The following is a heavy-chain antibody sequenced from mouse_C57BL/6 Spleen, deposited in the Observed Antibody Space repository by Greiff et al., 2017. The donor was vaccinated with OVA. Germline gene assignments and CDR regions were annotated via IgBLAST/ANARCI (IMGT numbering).Heavy chain of an antibody. CDR2: INPSTGGT. CDR3: ARRGFYYAMDY. Sequence: EVQLKESGPELVKPGASVKISCKASGYSFTGYYMNWVKQSPEKSLEWIGEINPSTGGTTYNQKFKAKATLTVDKSSSTAYMQLKSLTSEDSAVYYCARRGFYYAMDYWGQGTSVTVSS. J-gene: IGHJ4*01. V-gene: IGHV1-42*01. CDR1: GYSFTGYY.